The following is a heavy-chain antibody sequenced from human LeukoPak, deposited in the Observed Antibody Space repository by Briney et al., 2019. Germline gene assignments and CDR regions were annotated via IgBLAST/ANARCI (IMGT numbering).Heavy chain of an antibody. D-gene: IGHD2-8*01. CDR3: ASGYCTNGVCYEYAFDI. CDR2: IYHSGST. J-gene: IGHJ3*02. Sequence: SETLSLTCAVSGYSISSGYYWGWIRPPPGKGLEWIGSIYHSGSTYYNPSLKSRVTISVDTSKNQFSLKLSSVTAADTAVYYCASGYCTNGVCYEYAFDIWGQGTMVTVSS. V-gene: IGHV4-38-2*01. CDR1: GYSISSGYY.